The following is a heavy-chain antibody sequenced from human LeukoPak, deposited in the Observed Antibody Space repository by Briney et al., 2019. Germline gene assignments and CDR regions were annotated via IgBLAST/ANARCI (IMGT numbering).Heavy chain of an antibody. Sequence: PGGSLRRSCAASGFTFSSYSMNWVRQAPGNGLDWVSSISSSSSYIYYADSVKGRFTISRDNAKNSLYLQMNSLRAEDTAVYYCASAYQDDAFDIWGQGTMVTVSS. CDR1: GFTFSSYS. J-gene: IGHJ3*02. CDR2: ISSSSSYI. D-gene: IGHD3-16*01. CDR3: ASAYQDDAFDI. V-gene: IGHV3-21*01.